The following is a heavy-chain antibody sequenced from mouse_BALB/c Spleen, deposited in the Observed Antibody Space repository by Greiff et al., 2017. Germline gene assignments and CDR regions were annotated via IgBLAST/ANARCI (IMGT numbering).Heavy chain of an antibody. Sequence: DVMLVESGGGLVQPGGSRKLSCAASGFTFSSFGMHWVRQAPEKGLEWVAYISSGSSTIYYADTVKGRFTISRDNPKNTLFLQMTSLRSEDTAMYYCARGSYDNYFDYWGQGTTLTVSS. D-gene: IGHD2-14*01. CDR3: ARGSYDNYFDY. V-gene: IGHV5-17*02. J-gene: IGHJ2*01. CDR2: ISSGSSTI. CDR1: GFTFSSFG.